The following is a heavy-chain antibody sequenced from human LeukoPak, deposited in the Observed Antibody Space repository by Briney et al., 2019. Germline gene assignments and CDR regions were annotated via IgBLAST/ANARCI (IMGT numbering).Heavy chain of an antibody. CDR3: ARDSAHYGSGSYIY. D-gene: IGHD3-10*01. J-gene: IGHJ4*02. CDR1: GFTFSSYE. CDR2: ISSSGSTI. Sequence: GGSLRLSCAASGFTFSSYEMNWVRQAPGKGLEWASYISSSGSTIYYADSVKGRFTISRDNAKNSLYLQMNSLRAEDTAVYYCARDSAHYGSGSYIYWGQGTLVTVSS. V-gene: IGHV3-48*03.